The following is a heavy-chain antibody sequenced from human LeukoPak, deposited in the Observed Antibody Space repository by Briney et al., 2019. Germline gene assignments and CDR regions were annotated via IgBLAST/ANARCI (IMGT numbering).Heavy chain of an antibody. CDR1: GFTFSNYA. J-gene: IGHJ4*02. CDR2: IVGSGSST. Sequence: GGSLRLPCAASGFTFSNYAMSWVRQAPGKGLEWVSAIVGSGSSTYYADSVKGRFTISRDNSKNTLYLQLNRLRAEDTAVYYCAKWGGYDILTGYYDSDYWGQGTLVTVSS. CDR3: AKWGGYDILTGYYDSDY. D-gene: IGHD3-9*01. V-gene: IGHV3-23*01.